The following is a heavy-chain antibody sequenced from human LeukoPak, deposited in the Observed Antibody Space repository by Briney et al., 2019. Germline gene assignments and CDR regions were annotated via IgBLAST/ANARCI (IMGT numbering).Heavy chain of an antibody. CDR3: TRESGPYSPLCH. CDR2: ISLSGYT. D-gene: IGHD1-26*01. CDR1: GGSNTTTNY. Sequence: SETPSRTCGVSGGSNTTTNYWSRVRQSPGRGLEWIGEISLSGYTGFNPSLRGRVTMSLDESKNHLSLTLTSVTAADTAIYYWTRESGPYSPLCHWGQGILVTVTT. V-gene: IGHV4-4*02. J-gene: IGHJ4*02.